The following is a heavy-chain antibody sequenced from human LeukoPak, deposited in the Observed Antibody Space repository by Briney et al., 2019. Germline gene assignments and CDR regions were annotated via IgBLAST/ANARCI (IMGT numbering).Heavy chain of an antibody. V-gene: IGHV4-59*12. CDR3: ARRFAPSRNDAFDI. Sequence: PSETLSLTCTVSGGSISSYYWSWIRQPPGKGLEWIGYIYYSGSTTYNPSLKSRVTMSVDTSENQFSLRLSSVTAADTAVYYCARRFAPSRNDAFDIWGQGTMVTVSS. CDR2: IYYSGST. J-gene: IGHJ3*02. CDR1: GGSISSYY. D-gene: IGHD3-10*01.